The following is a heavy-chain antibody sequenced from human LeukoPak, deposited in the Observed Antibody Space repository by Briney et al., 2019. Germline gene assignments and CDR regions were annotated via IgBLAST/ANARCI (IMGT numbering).Heavy chain of an antibody. D-gene: IGHD6-13*01. CDR1: VFSFSSYA. Sequence: GGSLSLSCAASVFSFSSYAMNWVRQPPGKGGKGVCSFSGGGCDTYYADSVKDGFTIPRHNSKNTLCLQMNSLTVEDTAVYYCARDWPSGWQQLPDYDAVDIWGQGTMVTVSS. J-gene: IGHJ3*02. CDR3: ARDWPSGWQQLPDYDAVDI. V-gene: IGHV3-23*01. CDR2: FSGGGCDT.